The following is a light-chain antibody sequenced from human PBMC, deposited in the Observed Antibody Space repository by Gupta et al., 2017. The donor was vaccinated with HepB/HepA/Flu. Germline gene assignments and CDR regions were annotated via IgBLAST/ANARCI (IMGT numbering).Light chain of an antibody. J-gene: IGKJ1*01. Sequence: DVQMIQSPSTLAASVGDSVSITCRASQSIRRWVAWYQQKPGRAPKLLNHKISNLQSGVPSRFSGSEAGTDFTLTISILQSDDFATYYCQQYDTYPWTFGQGTKV. CDR3: QQYDTYPWT. CDR2: KIS. CDR1: QSIRRW. V-gene: IGKV1-5*03.